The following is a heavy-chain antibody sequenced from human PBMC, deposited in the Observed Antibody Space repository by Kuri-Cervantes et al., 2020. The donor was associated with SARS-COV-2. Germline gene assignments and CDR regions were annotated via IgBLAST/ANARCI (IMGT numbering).Heavy chain of an antibody. Sequence: ASVKVSCKASGYTFITYGISWVRQAPGQGREWLGWISVWNRNKDYAQKVQGRVTMTTDTSTSTAYIELRNLRSDDTAVYYCARPTTFRRIVVISQGWAFDIWGQGTMVTVSS. CDR1: GYTFITYG. D-gene: IGHD3-22*01. CDR3: ARPTTFRRIVVISQGWAFDI. V-gene: IGHV1-18*04. CDR2: ISVWNRNK. J-gene: IGHJ3*02.